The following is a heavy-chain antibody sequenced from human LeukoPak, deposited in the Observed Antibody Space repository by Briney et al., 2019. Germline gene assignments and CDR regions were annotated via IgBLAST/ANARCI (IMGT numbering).Heavy chain of an antibody. Sequence: GGSLRLSCAASGFTFSSYWMHWVRQAPGKGLVWVSRINGDGSSTAYADSVKGRFTISRDNAKNTMYLQMNSLRAEDTAVYYCARAEDSYGSVIYYYYYYMDVWGKGTTVTVSS. CDR1: GFTFSSYW. J-gene: IGHJ6*03. CDR3: ARAEDSYGSVIYYYYYYMDV. CDR2: INGDGSST. V-gene: IGHV3-74*01. D-gene: IGHD5-18*01.